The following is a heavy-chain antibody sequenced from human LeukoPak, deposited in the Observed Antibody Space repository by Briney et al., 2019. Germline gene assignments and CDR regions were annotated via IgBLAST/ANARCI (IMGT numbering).Heavy chain of an antibody. V-gene: IGHV3-23*01. CDR1: GFTVGSHA. Sequence: GGSLRLSSEASGFTVGSHAMYWVRQAPGKGLEWVAGIFGSGGSPHYADPVKGRFTISRDNSRNTVYLQINSLRAEDTAVYYCGKTTVGYSSGQKPAWPVDYWGQGTLVTVSS. D-gene: IGHD5-18*01. CDR3: GKTTVGYSSGQKPAWPVDY. CDR2: IFGSGGSP. J-gene: IGHJ4*02.